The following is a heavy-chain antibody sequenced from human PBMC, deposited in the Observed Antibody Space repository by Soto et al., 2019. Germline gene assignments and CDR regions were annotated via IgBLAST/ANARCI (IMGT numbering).Heavy chain of an antibody. J-gene: IGHJ5*02. Sequence: RGESLKISCKGSGYSFTSYWISWVRQMPGEGLEWMGRIDPSDSYTNYSPSFQGHVTISADKSISTAYLQWSSLKASDTAMYYCARRCSSTSCEAFDPWGQGTLVTVSS. CDR3: ARRCSSTSCEAFDP. V-gene: IGHV5-10-1*01. D-gene: IGHD2-2*01. CDR1: GYSFTSYW. CDR2: IDPSDSYT.